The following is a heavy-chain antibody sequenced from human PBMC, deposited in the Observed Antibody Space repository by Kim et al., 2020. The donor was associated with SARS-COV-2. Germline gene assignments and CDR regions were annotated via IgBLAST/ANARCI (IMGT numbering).Heavy chain of an antibody. J-gene: IGHJ6*02. V-gene: IGHV1-2*06. Sequence: ASVKVSCKASGYTFTGYYMHWVRQAPGQGLEWMGRINPNSGGTNYAQKFQGRVTMTRDTSISTAYMELSRLRSDDTAVYYCARDSRAAMAFSYYYYGMDVWGQGTTVTVSS. CDR3: ARDSRAAMAFSYYYYGMDV. CDR1: GYTFTGYY. D-gene: IGHD5-18*01. CDR2: INPNSGGT.